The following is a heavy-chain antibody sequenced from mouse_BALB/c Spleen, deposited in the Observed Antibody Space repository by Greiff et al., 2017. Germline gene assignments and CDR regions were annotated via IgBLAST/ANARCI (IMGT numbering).Heavy chain of an antibody. Sequence: QVQLQQSGAELVRPGASVTLSCKASGYTFTDYEMHWVKQTPVHGLEWIGAIDPETGGTAYNQKFKGKATLTADKSSSTAYMELRSLTSEDSAVYYCTRDDYDHYYAMDYWGQGTSVTFSS. D-gene: IGHD2-4*01. V-gene: IGHV1-15*01. CDR1: GYTFTDYE. CDR3: TRDDYDHYYAMDY. J-gene: IGHJ4*01. CDR2: IDPETGGT.